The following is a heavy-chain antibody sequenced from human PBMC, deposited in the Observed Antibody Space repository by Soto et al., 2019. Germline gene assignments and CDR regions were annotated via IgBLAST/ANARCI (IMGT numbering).Heavy chain of an antibody. CDR2: ISSDGSGK. Sequence: GGSLRLSCAASGFTFSGYWMSWVRQAPGRGLVWVSSISSDGSGKSYVDSVKGRFTISRDNAKNTLYLQMNSLRAEDTAVYYCVLGFDYWGQGTLVTVSS. D-gene: IGHD1-26*01. J-gene: IGHJ4*02. V-gene: IGHV3-74*01. CDR1: GFTFSGYW. CDR3: VLGFDY.